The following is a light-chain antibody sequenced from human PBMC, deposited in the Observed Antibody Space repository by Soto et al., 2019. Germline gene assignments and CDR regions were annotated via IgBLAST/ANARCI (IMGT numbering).Light chain of an antibody. V-gene: IGKV3-15*01. Sequence: EIVMTQSPATLSVSPGERATLSCRASQSVSNNLAWYQQKPGQAPRLLLYGALTRATGIPARFSGSGSGTDFTLTISSLQSEDFAVYYCQQYYNWPPWTFGQGTKVEIK. J-gene: IGKJ1*01. CDR3: QQYYNWPPWT. CDR2: GAL. CDR1: QSVSNN.